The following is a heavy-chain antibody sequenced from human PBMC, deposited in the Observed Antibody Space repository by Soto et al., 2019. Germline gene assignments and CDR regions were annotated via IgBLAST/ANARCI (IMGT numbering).Heavy chain of an antibody. Sequence: ASVKVSCKASGYTFTSYGISWVRQAPGQGLEWMGWISAYNDNTNYAQKLQGRVTMTTDTSTSTAYMELRSLRSDDTAVYYCARDQTARSYYYYGMDGWGQGTTVTVSS. CDR1: GYTFTSYG. CDR2: ISAYNDNT. J-gene: IGHJ6*02. D-gene: IGHD6-25*01. CDR3: ARDQTARSYYYYGMDG. V-gene: IGHV1-18*04.